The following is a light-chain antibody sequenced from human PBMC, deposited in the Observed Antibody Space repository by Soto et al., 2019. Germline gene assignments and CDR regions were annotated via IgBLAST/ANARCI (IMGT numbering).Light chain of an antibody. V-gene: IGKV3-15*01. J-gene: IGKJ2*01. CDR1: RSVSSN. CDR3: QQYHNWPPYT. CDR2: DAS. Sequence: EIVMTQSPATLSVSPGDRATLSCRASRSVSSNLAWYQQKPGQAPRLLIYDASTRATDIPARFSGSGSGTEFSLTISGRQSEDFAVYYCQQYHNWPPYTFGPGTKLEIE.